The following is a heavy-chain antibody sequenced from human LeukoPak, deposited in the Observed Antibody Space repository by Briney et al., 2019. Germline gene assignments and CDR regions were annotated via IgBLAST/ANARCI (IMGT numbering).Heavy chain of an antibody. J-gene: IGHJ5*02. Sequence: QTGGSLRLSCAASGFTFRDYAMHWVRQAPGQGLDWVALISYEGSNTHYADSVKGRFTISRDNSKNTLYLQMNSLRAEDTAVYYCARDDSSSSYNWFDPWGQGTLVTVSS. CDR1: GFTFRDYA. D-gene: IGHD6-6*01. CDR2: ISYEGSNT. V-gene: IGHV3-30-3*01. CDR3: ARDDSSSSYNWFDP.